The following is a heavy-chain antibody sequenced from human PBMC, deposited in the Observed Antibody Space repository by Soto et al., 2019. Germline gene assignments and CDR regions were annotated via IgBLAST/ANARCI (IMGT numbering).Heavy chain of an antibody. V-gene: IGHV1-69*04. CDR3: ARDRELSPYYMDD. D-gene: IGHD3-10*01. CDR1: CRTSRSYT. Sequence: SVQVSCXASCRTSRSYTISRVRQAPGQGLEWMGRIIPILGIANYAQKFQGRVTITADKSTSTAYMELSSLRSEDTAVYFCARDRELSPYYMDDWGKGTTVTVSS. CDR2: IIPILGIA. J-gene: IGHJ6*03.